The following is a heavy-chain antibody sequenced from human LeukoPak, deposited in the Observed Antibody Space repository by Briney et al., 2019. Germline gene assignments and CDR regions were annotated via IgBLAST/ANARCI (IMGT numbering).Heavy chain of an antibody. Sequence: GGSLRLSCAASGFTFSSYGMHWVRQAPGKGLEWVAVISYDGSNKYYADSVKGRFTISRDNSKNTLYLQMNSLRAEDTAVYYCAKDGRAAATDYWGQGTLVTVSS. CDR1: GFTFSSYG. CDR2: ISYDGSNK. D-gene: IGHD6-13*01. CDR3: AKDGRAAATDY. V-gene: IGHV3-30*18. J-gene: IGHJ4*01.